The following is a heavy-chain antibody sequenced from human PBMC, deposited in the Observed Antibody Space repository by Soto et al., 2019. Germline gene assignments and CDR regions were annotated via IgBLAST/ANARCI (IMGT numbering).Heavy chain of an antibody. CDR2: IYYSGST. Sequence: SETLSLTCTVSGGSISSYYWSWIRQPPGKGLEWIGYIYYSGSTNYNPSLKSRVTISVDTSKNQFSLKLSSVTAADTAVYYCARQVIVATTDALDIWGQGTMVPV. J-gene: IGHJ3*02. D-gene: IGHD5-12*01. CDR1: GGSISSYY. CDR3: ARQVIVATTDALDI. V-gene: IGHV4-59*01.